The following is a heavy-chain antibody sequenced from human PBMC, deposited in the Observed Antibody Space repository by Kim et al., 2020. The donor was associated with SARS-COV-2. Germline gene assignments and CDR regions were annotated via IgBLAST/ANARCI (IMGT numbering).Heavy chain of an antibody. D-gene: IGHD5-18*01. Sequence: NYNPSLKSRVTISVDTSKNQFSLKLSSVTAADTAVYYCARVDTAMVYFDYWGQGTLVTVSS. CDR3: ARVDTAMVYFDY. J-gene: IGHJ4*02. V-gene: IGHV4-59*01.